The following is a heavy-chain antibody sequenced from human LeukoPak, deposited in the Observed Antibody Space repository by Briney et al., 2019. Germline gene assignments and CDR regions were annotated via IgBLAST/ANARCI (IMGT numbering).Heavy chain of an antibody. Sequence: SVKVSCKASGFTFTSSAMQWVRQARGQRVEWIGWIIVGSGNTNYAQKFQERVTITRAMSTSTAYMELSSLRSEDTAVYYCAATMYYYADDNAFDIWGQGTMVTVSS. V-gene: IGHV1-58*02. D-gene: IGHD3-10*01. CDR2: IIVGSGNT. CDR1: GFTFTSSA. CDR3: AATMYYYADDNAFDI. J-gene: IGHJ3*02.